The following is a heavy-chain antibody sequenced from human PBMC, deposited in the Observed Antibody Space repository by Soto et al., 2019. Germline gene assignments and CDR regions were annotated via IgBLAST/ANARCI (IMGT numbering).Heavy chain of an antibody. Sequence: QLQLQESGSRLVKPSQTLSLTCAVSSGSIASGDSSWSWIRQPPGKGLEWIGFIYHSGSASYNPSLMSRVTMSVDMSKNQFSLTLNSVTAADTAVYYCARETEADAFDIWGQGTMVAVSS. CDR3: ARETEADAFDI. V-gene: IGHV4-30-2*01. CDR2: IYHSGSA. J-gene: IGHJ3*02. CDR1: SGSIASGDSS.